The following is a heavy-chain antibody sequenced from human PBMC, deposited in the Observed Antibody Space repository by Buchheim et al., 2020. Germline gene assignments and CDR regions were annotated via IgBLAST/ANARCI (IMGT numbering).Heavy chain of an antibody. J-gene: IGHJ6*02. CDR2: IWYDGSNK. CDR1: GFTFSSYG. V-gene: IGHV3-33*01. CDR3: ARDWGGDCCLWYYYGMDV. Sequence: QVQLVESGGGVVQPGRSLRLSCAASGFTFSSYGMHWVRQAPGKGLEWVAVIWYDGSNKYYADSVKGRFTISRDNSKNTLYLQMNSLRAEDTAVYYCARDWGGDCCLWYYYGMDVWGQGTT. D-gene: IGHD2-21*02.